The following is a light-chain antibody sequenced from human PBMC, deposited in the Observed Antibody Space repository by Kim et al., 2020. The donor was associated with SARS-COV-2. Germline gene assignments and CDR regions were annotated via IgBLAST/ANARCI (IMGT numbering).Light chain of an antibody. V-gene: IGKV3-15*01. Sequence: VSPGERATLSCRASQGVSTNLAWYQQKPGQAPRLLIYGASTRATGIPARFSGSGSGTEFTLTISSLQSEDFAVYYCQQYNNWPPLTFGGGTKLEIK. CDR1: QGVSTN. CDR2: GAS. CDR3: QQYNNWPPLT. J-gene: IGKJ4*01.